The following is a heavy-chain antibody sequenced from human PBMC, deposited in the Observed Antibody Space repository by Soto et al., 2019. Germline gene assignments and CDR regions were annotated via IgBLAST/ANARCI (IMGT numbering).Heavy chain of an antibody. J-gene: IGHJ5*01. CDR3: AKHRYCSAFICPNGHGFDT. D-gene: IGHD2-15*01. CDR1: GSTFSTYA. Sequence: GGSLRLSCAASGSTFSTYAMRWVRLLPGKGLGWVSTVTGSGRTYYVESVRGSVTISRDNSKSTLHLQMSSLRVEDTATYYCAKHRYCSAFICPNGHGFDTWGQGTMVTVSS. CDR2: VTGSGRT. V-gene: IGHV3-23*01.